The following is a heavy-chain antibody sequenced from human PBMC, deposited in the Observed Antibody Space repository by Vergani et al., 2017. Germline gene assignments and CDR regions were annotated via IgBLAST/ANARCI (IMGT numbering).Heavy chain of an antibody. CDR2: IKQDGSEK. CDR1: GFIFSRYG. D-gene: IGHD3-22*01. CDR3: ARGEYYYDSSGYWGYFDY. Sequence: EVQLVESGGGLVQPGGSLRLSCAGSGFIFSRYGMNWVRQAPGKGLEWVANIKQDGSEKYYVDSVKGRFTISRDNAKNSLYLQMNSLRAEDTAVYYCARGEYYYDSSGYWGYFDYWGQGTLVTVSS. J-gene: IGHJ4*02. V-gene: IGHV3-7*04.